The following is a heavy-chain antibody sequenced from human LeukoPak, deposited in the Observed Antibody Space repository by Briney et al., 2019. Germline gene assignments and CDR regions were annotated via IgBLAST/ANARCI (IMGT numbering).Heavy chain of an antibody. D-gene: IGHD1-26*01. V-gene: IGHV4-59*01. CDR2: IYYSGST. Sequence: SETLSLTCTVSGGSISSYYWSWIRQPPGKGLEWIGYIYYSGSTNYNPSLKSRVTISVDTSKNQFSLKLSSVTAADTAVYYCARVGARPNAFDIWGQGTMVIVSS. CDR1: GGSISSYY. CDR3: ARVGARPNAFDI. J-gene: IGHJ3*02.